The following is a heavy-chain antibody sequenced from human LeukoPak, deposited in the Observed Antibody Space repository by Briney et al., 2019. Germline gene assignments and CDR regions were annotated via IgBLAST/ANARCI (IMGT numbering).Heavy chain of an antibody. V-gene: IGHV3-30-3*01. CDR2: ISYDGSNK. Sequence: GGSLRLSCAASVFTFSSYAMHWVRQAPGKGLEWVAVISYDGSNKYYADSVKGRFTISRDNSKNTLYLQMNSLRAEDTAVYYCARSGVVGALKDYWGQGTLVTVSS. CDR1: VFTFSSYA. D-gene: IGHD1-26*01. CDR3: ARSGVVGALKDY. J-gene: IGHJ4*02.